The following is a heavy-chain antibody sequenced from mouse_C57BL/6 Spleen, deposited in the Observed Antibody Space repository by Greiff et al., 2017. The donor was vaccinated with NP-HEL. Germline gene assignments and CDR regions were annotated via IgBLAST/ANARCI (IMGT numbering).Heavy chain of an antibody. CDR1: GFTFSDYG. D-gene: IGHD3-3*01. Sequence: EVKLLESGGGLVKPGGSLKLSCAASGFTFSDYGMHWVRQAPEKGLEWVAYISSGSSTIYYADTVKGRFTISRDNAKNTLFLQMTSLRSEDTAMYYGAREGGRGRGGAYFDYWGQGTTLTVSS. J-gene: IGHJ2*01. CDR3: AREGGRGRGGAYFDY. V-gene: IGHV5-17*01. CDR2: ISSGSSTI.